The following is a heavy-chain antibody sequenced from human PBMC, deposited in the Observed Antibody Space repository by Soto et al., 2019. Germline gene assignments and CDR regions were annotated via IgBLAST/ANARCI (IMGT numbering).Heavy chain of an antibody. J-gene: IGHJ4*02. Sequence: TSETLSLTCTVAGGSISSYDWSWIRQPPGKGLEWIGYIYYSGSTNYNPSLKSRVTISVDTSKNQFSLKLSSVTAADTAVYYCAREGSGYYAYFDYWGQGTLVTVSS. CDR3: AREGSGYYAYFDY. D-gene: IGHD3-22*01. CDR1: GGSISSYD. CDR2: IYYSGST. V-gene: IGHV4-59*01.